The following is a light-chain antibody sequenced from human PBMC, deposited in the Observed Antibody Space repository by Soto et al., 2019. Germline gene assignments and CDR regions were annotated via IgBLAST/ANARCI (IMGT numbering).Light chain of an antibody. CDR2: APS. CDR1: QSISSY. Sequence: DIQMTQSPSSLSASVGDRVTITCRASQSISSYLNWYQQKPGKAPKLLIYAPSTLQSGVPSLFSGCESGTEFTLTISSLQTDDFATYYCQHYNSYSEAVGQGTKVDIK. J-gene: IGKJ1*01. V-gene: IGKV1-27*01. CDR3: QHYNSYSEA.